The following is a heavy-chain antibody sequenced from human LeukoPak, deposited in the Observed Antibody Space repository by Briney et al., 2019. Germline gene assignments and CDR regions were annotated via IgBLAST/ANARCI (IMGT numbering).Heavy chain of an antibody. V-gene: IGHV4-31*03. D-gene: IGHD3-10*01. CDR1: GGSISSGGYY. CDR2: IYYSGST. Sequence: SETLSLTCTVSGGSISSGGYYWSWIRQHPGKGLEWIGYIYYSGSTYYNPSLKSRVTMSVDTSKNQFSLKLSSVTAADTAVYYCARGIERFGEAPFDYWGQGTLVTVSS. CDR3: ARGIERFGEAPFDY. J-gene: IGHJ4*02.